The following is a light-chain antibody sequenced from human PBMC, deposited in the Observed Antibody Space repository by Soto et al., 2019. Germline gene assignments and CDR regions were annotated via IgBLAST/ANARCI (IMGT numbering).Light chain of an antibody. CDR3: QQYRT. J-gene: IGKJ1*01. Sequence: EIVMTQSPATLSVSSGERATLSCRASQSVSSNLAWYQQKPGQAPRLLIYGASTRATGIPARFSGSGSGTEFTLTSSSLQPDDFAAYYCQQYRTFGQGTKVDI. CDR2: GAS. CDR1: QSVSSN. V-gene: IGKV3-15*01.